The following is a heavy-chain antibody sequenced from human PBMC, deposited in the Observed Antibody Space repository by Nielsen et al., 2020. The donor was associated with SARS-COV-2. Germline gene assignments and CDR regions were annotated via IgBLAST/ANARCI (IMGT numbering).Heavy chain of an antibody. CDR3: ARRKKQQLVGGRPRGYYYYYMDV. J-gene: IGHJ6*03. CDR1: GGSISSYY. D-gene: IGHD6-13*01. Sequence: SETLSLTCTVSGGSISSYYWSWVRQPPGKGLEWIGYIYYSGSTNYNPSLKSRVTISVDTSKNQFSLKLSSVTAADTAVYYCARRKKQQLVGGRPRGYYYYYMDVWGKGTTVTVSS. V-gene: IGHV4-59*08. CDR2: IYYSGST.